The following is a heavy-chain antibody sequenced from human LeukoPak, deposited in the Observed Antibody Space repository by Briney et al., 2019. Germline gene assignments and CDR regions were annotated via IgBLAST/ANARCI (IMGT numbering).Heavy chain of an antibody. CDR1: GYSFTSFW. V-gene: IGHV5-10-1*01. CDR3: ARQRDYGDQRAYYYGMDV. CDR2: FDPSDSYT. J-gene: IGHJ6*04. Sequence: GESLKISCKGSGYSFTSFWISWVRQMPGKGLEWMGRFDPSDSYTNYSPPFQGHVTISADKAISTAYLQWSSLKASDTAMYYCARQRDYGDQRAYYYGMDVWGKGTTVTVSS. D-gene: IGHD4-17*01.